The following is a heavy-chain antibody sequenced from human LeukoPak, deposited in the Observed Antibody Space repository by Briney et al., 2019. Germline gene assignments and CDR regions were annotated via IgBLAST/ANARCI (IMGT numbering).Heavy chain of an antibody. Sequence: GGSLRLSCEASGFTFSIFPMHWVRQAPGKGLEWVALISSGSEKYYADSVKGRFTISRDNSKNMLYLQMNSLRAHDTPVYSCARVLKPSAFYFFAPWGQEPLVIVSS. CDR2: ISSGSEK. D-gene: IGHD3-9*01. J-gene: IGHJ5*02. CDR1: GFTFSIFP. CDR3: ARVLKPSAFYFFAP. V-gene: IGHV3-30*04.